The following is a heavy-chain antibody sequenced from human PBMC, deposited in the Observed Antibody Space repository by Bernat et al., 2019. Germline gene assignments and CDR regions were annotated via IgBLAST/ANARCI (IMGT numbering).Heavy chain of an antibody. CDR3: AKGGDYSSSGFDY. Sequence: QVQLVESGGGVVQPGRSLRLSCAASGFTFSSYAMHWVRQAPGKGLEWVATISYDETNKYYADSVKGRFTISRDNSKNTLSLLKNSLTAEDTAVYYCAKGGDYSSSGFDYWGQGTLVTVSS. D-gene: IGHD6-6*01. CDR2: ISYDETNK. V-gene: IGHV3-30-3*01. J-gene: IGHJ4*02. CDR1: GFTFSSYA.